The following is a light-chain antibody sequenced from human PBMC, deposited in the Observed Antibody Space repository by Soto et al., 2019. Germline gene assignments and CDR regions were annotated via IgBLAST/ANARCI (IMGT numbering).Light chain of an antibody. CDR3: LQDYRYPRT. Sequence: AIQVSQSPSSLAACVGDRVTITCRASQDIRTELGWYQQKPGNAPKLLIYATSILQSGVPSRFSGIGSGTDFTLTISSLQPEDFATYYCLQDYRYPRTFGQGTKV. CDR1: QDIRTE. J-gene: IGKJ1*01. V-gene: IGKV1-6*01. CDR2: ATS.